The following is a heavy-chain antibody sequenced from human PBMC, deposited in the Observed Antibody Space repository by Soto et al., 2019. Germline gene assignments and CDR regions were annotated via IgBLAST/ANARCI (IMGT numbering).Heavy chain of an antibody. CDR3: AKEYCDSSRCYLPDY. V-gene: IGHV1-18*01. CDR2: IHPKNGNT. J-gene: IGHJ4*02. Sequence: ASVKVSCKASGYTFTNYGIGWLLQAPGQGLEWMGWIHPKNGNTKGARKFQGRVTMTTDTSTSTAYMELRSLRSDDTAVYYCAKEYCDSSRCYLPDYWGQGALVTVSS. D-gene: IGHD2-2*01. CDR1: GYTFTNYG.